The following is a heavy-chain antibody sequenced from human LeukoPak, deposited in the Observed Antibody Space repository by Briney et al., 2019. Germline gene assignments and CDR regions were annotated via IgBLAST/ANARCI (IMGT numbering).Heavy chain of an antibody. J-gene: IGHJ4*02. CDR3: AKDLRHVGATNY. CDR1: GFTFSSYA. Sequence: GGSLRLSCAASGFTFSSYAMSWVRQAPGKGLEWVSAISGSGGSTYYADSVKGRFTISRDNSKNTLYLQMNSLRAEDTAVYCCAKDLRHVGATNYWGQGTLVTVSS. D-gene: IGHD1-26*01. CDR2: ISGSGGST. V-gene: IGHV3-23*01.